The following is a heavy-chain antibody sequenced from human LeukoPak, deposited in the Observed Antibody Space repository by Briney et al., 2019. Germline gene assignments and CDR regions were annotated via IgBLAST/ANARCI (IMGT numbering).Heavy chain of an antibody. CDR1: GLTFDSYA. CDR3: AKDAYIISTSSAFDI. J-gene: IGHJ3*02. CDR2: ISGRGTNT. Sequence: PGGSLRLSCVASGLTFDSYAMSWVRQAPGKGLEWLSGISGRGTNTYYAAPVKGWFTISRDNSKNTLYLQMSSLRAEDTALYYCAKDAYIISTSSAFDIWGQGTLVTVSS. D-gene: IGHD5/OR15-5a*01. V-gene: IGHV3-23*01.